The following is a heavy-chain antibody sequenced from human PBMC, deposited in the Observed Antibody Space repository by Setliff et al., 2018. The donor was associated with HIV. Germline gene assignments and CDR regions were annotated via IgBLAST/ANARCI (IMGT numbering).Heavy chain of an antibody. CDR3: ARSKISGSNHETYGFDV. CDR2: IYNTGST. D-gene: IGHD1-26*01. Sequence: SETLSLTCTVTGGSISSGGFYWTWIRQHPGKGLEWIGYIYNTGSTYHSPSLERRVTIAVDTSKNQFSLKLSSVTAADTAVYYCARSKISGSNHETYGFDVWGQGTTVTVSS. J-gene: IGHJ6*02. V-gene: IGHV4-31*03. CDR1: GGSISSGGFY.